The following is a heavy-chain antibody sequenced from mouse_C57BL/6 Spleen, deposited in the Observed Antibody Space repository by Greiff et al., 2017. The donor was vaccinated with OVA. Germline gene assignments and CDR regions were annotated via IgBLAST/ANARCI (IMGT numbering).Heavy chain of an antibody. CDR3: ARSRLLRYPVDY. V-gene: IGHV1-55*01. D-gene: IGHD1-1*01. CDR1: GYTFTSYW. CDR2: IYPGSGST. Sequence: QVQLQQPGAELVKPGASVKMSCKASGYTFTSYWITWVKQRPGQGLEWIGDIYPGSGSTNYNEKFKGKATLTVDTSSSTAYMQLSSLTSEDSAVYYCARSRLLRYPVDYWGQGTTLTVSS. J-gene: IGHJ2*01.